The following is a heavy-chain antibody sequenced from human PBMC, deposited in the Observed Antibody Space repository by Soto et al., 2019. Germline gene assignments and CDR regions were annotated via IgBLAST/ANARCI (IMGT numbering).Heavy chain of an antibody. CDR3: ARVGYCTNGVCQKNYYYYGMDV. Sequence: SVKVSWKASGGTFSSYAISWVRQAPGQGLEWMGGIIPIFGTANYAQKFQGRVTITADESTSTAYMELSSLRSEDTAVYYCARVGYCTNGVCQKNYYYYGMDVWGQGTTVTSP. D-gene: IGHD2-8*01. CDR2: IIPIFGTA. J-gene: IGHJ6*02. CDR1: GGTFSSYA. V-gene: IGHV1-69*13.